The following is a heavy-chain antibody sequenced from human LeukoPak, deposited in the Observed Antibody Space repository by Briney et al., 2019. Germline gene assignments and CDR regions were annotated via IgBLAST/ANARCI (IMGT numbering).Heavy chain of an antibody. V-gene: IGHV4-39*01. Sequence: KASETLSLTCTVSGGSISSSSYYWGWIRQPPGKGLEWIGSIYYSGSTYYNPSLKSRVTISVDTSKNQFSLKLSSVTAADTAVYYCARLYDSSGYYYAIRGRYFDLWGRGTLVTVSS. CDR2: IYYSGST. D-gene: IGHD3-22*01. CDR1: GGSISSSSYY. J-gene: IGHJ2*01. CDR3: ARLYDSSGYYYAIRGRYFDL.